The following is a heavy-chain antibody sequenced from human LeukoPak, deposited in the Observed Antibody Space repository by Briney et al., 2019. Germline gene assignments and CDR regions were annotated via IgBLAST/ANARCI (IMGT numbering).Heavy chain of an antibody. V-gene: IGHV4-39*01. CDR1: DDSITIYY. J-gene: IGHJ6*03. CDR2: IYYSGST. CDR3: ARQGGGASATGDSYYYYYYMDV. Sequence: SETLSLTCTVSDDSITIYYWSWIRQPPGKGLEWIGSIYYSGSTYYNPSLKSRVTISVDTSKNQFSLKLSSVTAADTAVYYCARQGGGASATGDSYYYYYYMDVWGKGTTVTISS. D-gene: IGHD5-24*01.